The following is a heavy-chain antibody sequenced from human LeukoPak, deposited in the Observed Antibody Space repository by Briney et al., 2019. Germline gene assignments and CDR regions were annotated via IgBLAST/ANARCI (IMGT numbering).Heavy chain of an antibody. CDR3: ARLMYYDSSGTNYFDY. J-gene: IGHJ4*02. CDR2: IYYSGST. Sequence: SETLSLTCTVSGGSISSYYWSWIRQPPGKGLEWIGYIYYSGSTNYNPSLKSRVTISVDTSKNQFSLKLSSVTAADTAVYYCARLMYYDSSGTNYFDYWGQGTLVTVSS. CDR1: GGSISSYY. D-gene: IGHD3-22*01. V-gene: IGHV4-59*01.